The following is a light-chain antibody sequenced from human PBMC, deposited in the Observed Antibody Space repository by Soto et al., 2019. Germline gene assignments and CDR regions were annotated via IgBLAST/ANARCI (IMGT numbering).Light chain of an antibody. CDR1: SSNIGRNY. CDR2: RDN. V-gene: IGLV1-47*01. J-gene: IGLJ2*01. Sequence: QLVLTQTPSVSGTPGQRVNISCSGSSSNIGRNYVYWYHQFPGMAPKLLIYRDNERPSGVSDRFSGSKSVTSASLAISGLRSVGEADYHCATWDDSLGGPVFGGGTKLTVL. CDR3: ATWDDSLGGPV.